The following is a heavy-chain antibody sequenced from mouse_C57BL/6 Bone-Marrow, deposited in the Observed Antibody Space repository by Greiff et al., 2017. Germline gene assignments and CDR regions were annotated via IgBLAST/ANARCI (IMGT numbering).Heavy chain of an antibody. CDR2: IYPRSGNT. D-gene: IGHD3-1*01. Sequence: VQLQQSGAELARPGASVKLSCKASGYTFTSYGISWVKQRTGQGLEWIGEIYPRSGNTYYNEKFKGKATLTADKSSSTAYMELRSLTSEDSAVYFCARGLPPVAYWGQGTLVTVSA. CDR1: GYTFTSYG. J-gene: IGHJ3*01. V-gene: IGHV1-81*01. CDR3: ARGLPPVAY.